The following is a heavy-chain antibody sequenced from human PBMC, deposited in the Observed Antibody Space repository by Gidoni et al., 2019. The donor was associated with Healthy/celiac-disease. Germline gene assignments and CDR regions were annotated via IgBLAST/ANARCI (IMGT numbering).Heavy chain of an antibody. CDR2: ISWNSGSI. V-gene: IGHV3-9*01. D-gene: IGHD6-19*01. CDR3: AKVSTVAVAGGNDAFDI. Sequence: EVQLVESGGGLVQPGRSLRLSCSASGFTFDDYAMHWVRQAPGKGLEWVSGISWNSGSIGYADSVKGRFTISRDNAKNSLYLQMNSLRAEDTALYYCAKVSTVAVAGGNDAFDIWGQGTMVTVSS. CDR1: GFTFDDYA. J-gene: IGHJ3*02.